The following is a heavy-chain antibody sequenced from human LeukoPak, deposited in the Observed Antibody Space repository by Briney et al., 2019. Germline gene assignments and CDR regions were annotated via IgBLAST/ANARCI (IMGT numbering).Heavy chain of an antibody. V-gene: IGHV3-23*01. J-gene: IGHJ4*02. CDR3: ATLNPPSKPRQWLGWGGGGDFDY. D-gene: IGHD6-19*01. Sequence: GGSLRLSCAASGFTFSSYAMSWVRQAPGKGLEWVSAISGSGGSTYYADSVKGRFTISRDNSKNTLYLQMNSLRAEATAVYYCATLNPPSKPRQWLGWGGGGDFDYWGQGTLVTVSS. CDR2: ISGSGGST. CDR1: GFTFSSYA.